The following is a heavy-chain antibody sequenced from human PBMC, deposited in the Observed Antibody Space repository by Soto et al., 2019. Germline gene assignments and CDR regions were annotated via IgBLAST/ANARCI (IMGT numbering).Heavy chain of an antibody. J-gene: IGHJ5*02. CDR2: IYYSGST. CDR1: GGSISSYY. CDR3: ARGQLQFDP. D-gene: IGHD6-13*01. V-gene: IGHV4-59*01. Sequence: LSLTCTVSGGSISSYYWSWIRQPPGKGLEWIGYIYYSGSTNYNPSLKSRVTISVDTSKNQFSLKLSSVTAADTAVYYCARGQLQFDPWGQGTLVTVSS.